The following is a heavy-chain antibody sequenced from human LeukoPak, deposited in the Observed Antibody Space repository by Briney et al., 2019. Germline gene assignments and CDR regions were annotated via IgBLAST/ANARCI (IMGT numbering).Heavy chain of an antibody. J-gene: IGHJ4*02. CDR2: MNPNSGHT. V-gene: IGHV1-8*01. CDR1: GYTFTSYD. D-gene: IGHD1-26*01. Sequence: ASVKVSCKASGYTFTSYDIIWVRQASGQGLEWMGWMNPNSGHTGYAQKFPGRVTMTRTTSISTAYMELTSLTSEDSAVYYCARSIVGVRKRNDYWGQGTLVTVSS. CDR3: ARSIVGVRKRNDY.